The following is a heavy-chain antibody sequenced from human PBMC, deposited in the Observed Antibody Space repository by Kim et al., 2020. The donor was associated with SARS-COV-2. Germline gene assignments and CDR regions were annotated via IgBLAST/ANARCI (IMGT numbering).Heavy chain of an antibody. CDR3: AGRGSSSWFNYYYYGMDV. CDR2: ISYDGSNK. CDR1: GFTFSSYA. Sequence: GGSLRLSCAASGFTFSSYAMHWVRQAPGKGLEWVAVISYDGSNKYYADSVKGRFTISRDNSKNTLYLQMNSLRAEDTAVYYCAGRGSSSWFNYYYYGMDVWGQGTTVTVSS. V-gene: IGHV3-30*04. D-gene: IGHD6-13*01. J-gene: IGHJ6*02.